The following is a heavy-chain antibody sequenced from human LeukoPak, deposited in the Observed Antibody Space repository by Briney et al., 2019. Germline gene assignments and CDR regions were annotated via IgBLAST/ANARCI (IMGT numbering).Heavy chain of an antibody. CDR3: ARGDAYYDSSGYYPSDY. Sequence: ASVKVSCKASGYTFTSYGISWVRQAPGQGLEWMGWISAYNGNTNYAQKLQGRVPMTTDTSTSTAYMELRSLRSDDTAVYYCARGDAYYDSSGYYPSDYWGQGTLVTVSS. D-gene: IGHD3-22*01. CDR1: GYTFTSYG. CDR2: ISAYNGNT. V-gene: IGHV1-18*01. J-gene: IGHJ4*02.